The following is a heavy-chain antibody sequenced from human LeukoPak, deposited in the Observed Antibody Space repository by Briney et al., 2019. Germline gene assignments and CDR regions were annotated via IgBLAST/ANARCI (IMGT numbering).Heavy chain of an antibody. J-gene: IGHJ5*02. CDR2: IYTSGST. V-gene: IGHV4-61*02. CDR3: ARWTRDSSGSLKWNWFDP. Sequence: SETLSLTCTVSGGSISSGSYYWSWIRQPAGKGLEWIGRIYTSGSTNYNPSLKSRVTISIDTSKNQFSLKLSSVTAADTAVYYCARWTRDSSGSLKWNWFDPWGQGTLVTVSS. D-gene: IGHD3-22*01. CDR1: GGSISSGSYY.